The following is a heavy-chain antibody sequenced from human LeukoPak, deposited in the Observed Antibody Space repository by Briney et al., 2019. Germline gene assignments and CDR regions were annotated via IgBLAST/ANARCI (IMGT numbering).Heavy chain of an antibody. CDR2: MNPNSGNT. CDR1: GYTFTSYD. V-gene: IGHV1-8*01. D-gene: IGHD6-19*01. Sequence: ASVKVSCKASGYTFTSYDINWVRQATGQGLEWMGWMNPNSGNTGYAQKFQGRVTMTRNTSISTAYMELSSLRSEDTAVYYCVRVLAGSGWYDVFDIWAQGTMVTVSS. J-gene: IGHJ3*02. CDR3: VRVLAGSGWYDVFDI.